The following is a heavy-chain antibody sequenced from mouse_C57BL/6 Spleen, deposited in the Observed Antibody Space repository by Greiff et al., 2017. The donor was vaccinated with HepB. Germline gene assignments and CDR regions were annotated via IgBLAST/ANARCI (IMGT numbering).Heavy chain of an antibody. V-gene: IGHV1-4*01. J-gene: IGHJ4*01. CDR2: INPSSGYT. CDR1: GYTFTSYT. Sequence: VQLQQSGAELARPGASVKMSCKASGYTFTSYTMHWVKQRPGQGLEWIGYINPSSGYTKYNQKFKDKATLTADKSSSTAYMQLSSLPSEDSAVYYCARGYYGNDSGYYYAMDYWGQGTSVTVSS. CDR3: ARGYYGNDSGYYYAMDY. D-gene: IGHD2-1*01.